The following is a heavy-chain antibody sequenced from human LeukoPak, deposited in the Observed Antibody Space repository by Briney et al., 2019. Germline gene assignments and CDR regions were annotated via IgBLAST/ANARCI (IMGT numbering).Heavy chain of an antibody. V-gene: IGHV5-51*01. CDR3: ARHGRYDRTGDY. Sequence: GESLKISCKGSGYSFTSYWIGWVRQMPGKGLEWMEIVNPGDADTRYSPSFQGQVTISADKSISTAYLQWSSPKASDTAMYYCARHGRYDRTGDYWGQGTLVTVSS. CDR1: GYSFTSYW. CDR2: VNPGDADT. D-gene: IGHD2-8*02. J-gene: IGHJ4*02.